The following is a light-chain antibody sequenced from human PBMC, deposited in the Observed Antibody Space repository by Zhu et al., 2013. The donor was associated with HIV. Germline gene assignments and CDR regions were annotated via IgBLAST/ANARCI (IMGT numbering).Light chain of an antibody. CDR1: QKINSF. CDR2: GSS. J-gene: IGKJ4*01. Sequence: DIQMTQSPSSLSASVGDRVAITCRASQKINSFLNWYQQKPGNAPKVLISGSSNLQSGAPSRFSGSGFGTDFTLTISSLEPEDFAVYYCQQRSNWLPLTFGGGTKVEIK. V-gene: IGKV1-39*01. CDR3: QQRSNWLPLT.